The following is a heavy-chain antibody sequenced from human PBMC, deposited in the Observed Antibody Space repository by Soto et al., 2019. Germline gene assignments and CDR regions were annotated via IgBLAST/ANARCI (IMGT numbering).Heavy chain of an antibody. V-gene: IGHV4-39*01. D-gene: IGHD2-2*02. CDR3: AAGLVVPAAIQGLFDY. CDR2: IYYSGST. Sequence: ASETLSLTCTVSGGSISSSSYYWGWIRQPPGKGLEWIGSIYYSGSTYYNPSLKSRVTISVDTSKNQFSLKLSSVTAADTAVYYCAAGLVVPAAIQGLFDYWGQGTLVTVSS. CDR1: GGSISSSSYY. J-gene: IGHJ4*02.